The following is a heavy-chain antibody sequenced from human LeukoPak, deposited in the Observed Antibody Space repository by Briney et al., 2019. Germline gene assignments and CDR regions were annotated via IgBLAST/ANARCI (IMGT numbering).Heavy chain of an antibody. D-gene: IGHD3-22*01. V-gene: IGHV1-46*01. CDR2: IDPSGGGT. CDR3: ARDLKATNYYDSSGYSPDSDY. J-gene: IGHJ4*02. Sequence: ASVKVSCKASGYTFTTYYMHWVRQAPGQGLEWMGIIDPSGGGTNYAQKFQGRVTMTRDMSTSTVYMELSSLRSEDTAVYYCARDLKATNYYDSSGYSPDSDYWGQGTLVTVSS. CDR1: GYTFTTYY.